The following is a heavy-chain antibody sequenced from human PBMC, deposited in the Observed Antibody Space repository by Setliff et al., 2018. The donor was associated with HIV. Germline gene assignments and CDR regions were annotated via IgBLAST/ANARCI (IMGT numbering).Heavy chain of an antibody. CDR3: ARDSEPGITVAGADAFDI. CDR1: GYSFTTYA. CDR2: ISAYNGNT. D-gene: IGHD6-19*01. J-gene: IGHJ3*02. V-gene: IGHV1-18*01. Sequence: ASVKVSCKASGYSFTTYAISWVRQAPGQGLEWMGWISAYNGNTLYAQKLQGRVTMTTDTSTSTAYMELRSLRSDDTAVYYCARDSEPGITVAGADAFDIWGQGTMVTVSS.